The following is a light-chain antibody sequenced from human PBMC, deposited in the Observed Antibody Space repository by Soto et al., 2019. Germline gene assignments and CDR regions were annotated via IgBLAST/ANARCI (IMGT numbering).Light chain of an antibody. J-gene: IGLJ1*01. CDR1: SSDLGGYNF. CDR2: QVS. CDR3: CSYTSSSPYV. V-gene: IGLV2-14*01. Sequence: QSVLTQPASVSGSPGQSITISCTGTSSDLGGYNFVSWYQHHPGKAPKLMMYQVSNRPSGVSNRFSGSKSGNTASLTISGLQSEDEADYYCCSYTSSSPYVFGTGTKLTVL.